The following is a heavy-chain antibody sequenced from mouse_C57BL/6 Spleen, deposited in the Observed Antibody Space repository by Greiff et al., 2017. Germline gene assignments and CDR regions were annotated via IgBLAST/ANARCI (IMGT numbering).Heavy chain of an antibody. V-gene: IGHV1-55*01. Sequence: VQLQQPGAELVKPGASVKMSCKASGYTFTSYWITWVKQRPGQGLEWIGDIYPGSGSTNYNEKFKSKATLTVDTSSSTAYMQLSSLTSEDSAVYYCARQFITTVVVFDDWGQGATLTVSS. CDR2: IYPGSGST. J-gene: IGHJ2*01. CDR3: ARQFITTVVVFDD. CDR1: GYTFTSYW. D-gene: IGHD1-1*01.